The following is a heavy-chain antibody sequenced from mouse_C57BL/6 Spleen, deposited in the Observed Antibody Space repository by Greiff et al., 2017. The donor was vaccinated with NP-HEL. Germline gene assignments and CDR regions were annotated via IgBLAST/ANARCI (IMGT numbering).Heavy chain of an antibody. D-gene: IGHD2-4*01. CDR2: FYPGSGSI. CDR3: ARHEDDYDEKVAWFAY. Sequence: QVQLQQSGAELVKPGASVKLSCKASGYTFTEYTIHWVKQRSGQGLEWIGWFYPGSGSIKYNEKFKDKATLTADKSSSTVYIELSRLTSEDSAVYFCARHEDDYDEKVAWFAYWGQGTLVTVSA. J-gene: IGHJ3*01. V-gene: IGHV1-62-2*01. CDR1: GYTFTEYT.